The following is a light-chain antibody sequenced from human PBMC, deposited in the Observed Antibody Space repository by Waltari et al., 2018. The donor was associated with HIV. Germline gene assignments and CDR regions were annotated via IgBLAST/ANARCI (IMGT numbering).Light chain of an antibody. CDR3: QSYDSSLSGYV. J-gene: IGLJ1*01. V-gene: IGLV1-40*01. CDR2: GNT. Sequence: QSVLTQPPSVSGAPGQRVTISCTGSNSTIGAGYDVHWYQQLPGTAPKLLIYGNTNRPSGVPDRFSGSKSGTSASLAITGLLVEDEADYYCQSYDSSLSGYVFGTGTKVTVL. CDR1: NSTIGAGYD.